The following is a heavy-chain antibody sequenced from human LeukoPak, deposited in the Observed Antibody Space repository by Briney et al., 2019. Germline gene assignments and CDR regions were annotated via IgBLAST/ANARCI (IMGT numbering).Heavy chain of an antibody. CDR2: IYYSGST. Sequence: SETLSLTCAVYGGSFSSYHWSWIRQPPGKGLEWIGYIYYSGSTNYNPSLKSRVTISVDTSKNQFSLKLSSVTAADTAVYYCARMTGILTGYYPDAFDIWGQGTMVTVSS. CDR1: GGSFSSYH. J-gene: IGHJ3*02. V-gene: IGHV4-59*01. D-gene: IGHD3-9*01. CDR3: ARMTGILTGYYPDAFDI.